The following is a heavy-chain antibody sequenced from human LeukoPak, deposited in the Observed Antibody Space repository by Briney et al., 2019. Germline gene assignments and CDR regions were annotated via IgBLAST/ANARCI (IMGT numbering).Heavy chain of an antibody. CDR2: INPNSGGT. D-gene: IGHD4-17*01. V-gene: IGHV1-2*04. CDR3: ARLPRNYGDYVAY. J-gene: IGHJ4*02. Sequence: ASVKVSCKASGYTFTSYGINWVRQAPGQGLEWMGWINPNSGGTNYAQKFQGWVTVTRDTSISTAYMELSRLRSDDTAIYYCARLPRNYGDYVAYWGQGTLVTVSS. CDR1: GYTFTSYG.